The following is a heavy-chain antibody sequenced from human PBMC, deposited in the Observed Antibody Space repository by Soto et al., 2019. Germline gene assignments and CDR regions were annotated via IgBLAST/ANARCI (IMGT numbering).Heavy chain of an antibody. Sequence: QVQVVESGGGVAQPGRSLRLSCTVSGFIFKNYGMQWVRQAPGKGLEWVAVISEDGSSKYYADSVKGRFTISRDNSENTVYLQMTSLRAEDCPSSYCMKPCARDFDQCDSWGQGTLVTVSS. J-gene: IGHJ4*02. CDR2: ISEDGSSK. CDR3: MKPCARDFDQCDS. D-gene: IGHD2-21*02. V-gene: IGHV3-30*18. CDR1: GFIFKNYG.